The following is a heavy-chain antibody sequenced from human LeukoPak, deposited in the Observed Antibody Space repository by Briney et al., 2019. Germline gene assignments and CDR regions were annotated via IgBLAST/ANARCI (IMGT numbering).Heavy chain of an antibody. J-gene: IGHJ4*02. Sequence: SETLSLTCTVSGGSISSGDYYWSWIRQPPGKGLEWIGYIYYSGSTYYNPSLKSRVTISVDTPKNQFSLKLSSVTAADTAVYYCARGGYSGYEVFDYWGQGTLVTVSS. CDR2: IYYSGST. CDR3: ARGGYSGYEVFDY. V-gene: IGHV4-30-4*01. D-gene: IGHD5-12*01. CDR1: GGSISSGDYY.